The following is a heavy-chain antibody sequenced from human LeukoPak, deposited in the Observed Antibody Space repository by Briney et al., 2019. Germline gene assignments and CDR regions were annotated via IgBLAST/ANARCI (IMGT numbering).Heavy chain of an antibody. CDR3: AGHHPRNTVDF. CDR1: GYTFTSYY. Sequence: ASVKVSCKASGYTFTSYYMHWVRQAPGQGLEWMGIINPSGGSTSYAQEFQGRVTMTRDTSTSTVYMELSSLRSEDTAVYYCAGHHPRNTVDFWGQGTLVTVSS. D-gene: IGHD2/OR15-2a*01. J-gene: IGHJ4*02. V-gene: IGHV1-46*01. CDR2: INPSGGST.